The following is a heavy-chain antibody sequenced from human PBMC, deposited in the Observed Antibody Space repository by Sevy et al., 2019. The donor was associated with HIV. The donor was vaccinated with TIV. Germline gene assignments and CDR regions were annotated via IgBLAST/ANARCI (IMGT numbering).Heavy chain of an antibody. V-gene: IGHV3-23*01. CDR1: GFTFSNFA. CDR3: AKDPTFFGVLYFDY. D-gene: IGHD3-3*01. CDR2: ISGSGETT. J-gene: IGHJ4*02. Sequence: GGSLRLSCAASGFTFSNFAMNWVRQAPGKGLEWVSAISGSGETTYYADSVKGRFTISRDNSKNTLYLQMNSLRAEDTAVYYCAKDPTFFGVLYFDYWGQGTLVTVSS.